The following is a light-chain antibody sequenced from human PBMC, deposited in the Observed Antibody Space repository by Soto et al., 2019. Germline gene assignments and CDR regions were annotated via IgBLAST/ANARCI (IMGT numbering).Light chain of an antibody. CDR2: GAS. V-gene: IGKV3-20*01. CDR1: QSLRSSH. Sequence: EIVLTQSPGTLSLSPGDGITLCCKASQSLRSSHLAWYQQKPGQAPSLLISGASIRATGVPDRFSASGSGTDFTLTISRLESEDIAVYYCQQYDSSPLTFGGGTKVDIK. CDR3: QQYDSSPLT. J-gene: IGKJ4*01.